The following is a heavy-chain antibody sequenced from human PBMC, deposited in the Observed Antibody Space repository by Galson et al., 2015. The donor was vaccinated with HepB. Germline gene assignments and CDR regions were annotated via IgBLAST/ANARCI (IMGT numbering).Heavy chain of an antibody. CDR3: ARVRLSGYYYGGAFDI. CDR2: IYSGGST. V-gene: IGHV3-66*01. CDR1: GFTVSSNY. Sequence: SLRLSCAASGFTVSSNYMSWVRQAPGKGLEWVSVIYSGGSTYYADSVKGRFTISRDNSKNTLYLQMNSLRAEDTAVYYCARVRLSGYYYGGAFDIWGQGTMVTVSS. D-gene: IGHD3-22*01. J-gene: IGHJ3*02.